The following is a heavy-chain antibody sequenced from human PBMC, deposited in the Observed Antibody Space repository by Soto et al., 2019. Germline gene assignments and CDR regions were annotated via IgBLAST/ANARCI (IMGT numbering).Heavy chain of an antibody. D-gene: IGHD2-15*01. Sequence: GGSLRLSCAASGFTISSYWMSWVRQAPGKGLEWVANIKQDGSAKFYVDSVKGRFTISRDIAKNSLFLQMNSLRAEDTALYYCARGVFCSGGNCYSVNAFDIWAKGQWSPSPQ. J-gene: IGHJ3*02. CDR2: IKQDGSAK. CDR1: GFTISSYW. CDR3: ARGVFCSGGNCYSVNAFDI. V-gene: IGHV3-7*01.